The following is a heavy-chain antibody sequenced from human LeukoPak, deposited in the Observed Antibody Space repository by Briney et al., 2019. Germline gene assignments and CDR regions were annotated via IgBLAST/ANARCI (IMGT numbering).Heavy chain of an antibody. CDR3: ARELRAVFGSYYYYYMDV. CDR2: INPNSGGT. D-gene: IGHD3-10*02. V-gene: IGHV1-2*02. Sequence: ASVKVSCKASGYTFTGYYMHWVRQAPGQGLEWMGWINPNSGGTNYAQKFQGRVTMTSDTSISTAYMELSRLRSDDTAVYYCARELRAVFGSYYYYYMDVWGKGTTVTVSS. CDR1: GYTFTGYY. J-gene: IGHJ6*03.